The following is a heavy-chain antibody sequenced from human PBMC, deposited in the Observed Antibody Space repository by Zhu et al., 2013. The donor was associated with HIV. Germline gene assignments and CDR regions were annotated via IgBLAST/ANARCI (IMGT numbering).Heavy chain of an antibody. CDR1: GHKFNDYF. CDR2: INPYYGNT. Sequence: QVQLVQSGAEVKKPWASVKVSCKISGHKFNDYFIHWVRQAPGQGLEWMGWINPYYGNTNYAQKFQGRVTITADKSTTTAYMDLRSLRSEDTAVYYCARGSRYCSGGSCYLDYWGQGTLLTVSS. V-gene: IGHV1-69*06. D-gene: IGHD2-15*01. J-gene: IGHJ4*03. CDR3: ARGSRYCSGGSCYLDY.